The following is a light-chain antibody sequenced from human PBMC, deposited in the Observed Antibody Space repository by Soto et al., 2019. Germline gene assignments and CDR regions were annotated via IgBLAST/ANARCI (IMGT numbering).Light chain of an antibody. CDR1: KSDIGGYNF. CDR2: EVS. J-gene: IGLJ1*01. CDR3: SSYSSSSTPYV. Sequence: QSALTQPASVSGSPGQSITISCTGTKSDIGGYNFVSWYQQHPGKAPKLMIYEVSNWPSGVSNRFSGSKSGNTASLTISGLQAEDEADYYCSSYSSSSTPYVFGTGTKVTVL. V-gene: IGLV2-14*01.